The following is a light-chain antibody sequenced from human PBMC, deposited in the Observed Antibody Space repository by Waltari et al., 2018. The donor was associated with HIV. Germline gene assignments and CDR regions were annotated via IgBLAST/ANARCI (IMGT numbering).Light chain of an antibody. CDR3: QLWDTSTDHYV. V-gene: IGLV3-21*04. CDR2: YND. CDR1: NIGSHS. Sequence: SYILTQPPSVSVAPGKTASITCGGNNIGSHSVHWYQQKPGQAPVLVIYYNDDRPSGIPERSSGSKSGNTATLTISRVEAGDEADYYCQLWDTSTDHYVFGTGTKVTVL. J-gene: IGLJ1*01.